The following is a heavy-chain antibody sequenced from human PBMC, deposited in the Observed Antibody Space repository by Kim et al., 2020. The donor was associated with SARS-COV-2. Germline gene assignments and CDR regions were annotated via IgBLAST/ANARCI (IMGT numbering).Heavy chain of an antibody. CDR1: GFTFSSYA. J-gene: IGHJ4*02. CDR3: AKDAYAYSYYYGSGGLDY. V-gene: IGHV3-23*01. D-gene: IGHD3-10*01. Sequence: GGSLRLSCAASGFTFSSYAMSWVRQAPGKGLEWVSAISGSGGSTYYADSVKGRFTISRDNSKNTLYLQMNSLRAEDTAVYYCAKDAYAYSYYYGSGGLDYWGQGTLVTVSS. CDR2: ISGSGGST.